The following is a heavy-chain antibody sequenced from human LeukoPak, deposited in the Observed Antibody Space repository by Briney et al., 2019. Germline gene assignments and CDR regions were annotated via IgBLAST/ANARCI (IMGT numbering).Heavy chain of an antibody. CDR3: ARGGPVPATASFDY. J-gene: IGHJ4*02. D-gene: IGHD2-2*01. CDR2: ISYDGSNK. V-gene: IGHV3-30-3*01. Sequence: GGSLRLSCAASGFTFSSYAMHWVRQAPGKGLEWVAVISYDGSNKYYADSVKGRFTISRDNSKNTLYLQMNSLRAEDTAVYYCARGGPVPATASFDYWGQGTLVTVSS. CDR1: GFTFSSYA.